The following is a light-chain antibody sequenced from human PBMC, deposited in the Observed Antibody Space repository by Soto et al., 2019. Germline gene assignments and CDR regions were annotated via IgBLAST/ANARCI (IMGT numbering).Light chain of an antibody. J-gene: IGKJ1*01. V-gene: IGKV1-39*01. CDR3: QQSYSTPRT. CDR1: QSISSY. Sequence: DIKMTQSPSSLSASVGDRVTITCRASQSISSYLKWYKQKPGKAPKLLMYAASRLQSGVPSRLSGSGSGTDFTLTISSLQPEDFATYYCQQSYSTPRTFGQGTKVEIK. CDR2: AAS.